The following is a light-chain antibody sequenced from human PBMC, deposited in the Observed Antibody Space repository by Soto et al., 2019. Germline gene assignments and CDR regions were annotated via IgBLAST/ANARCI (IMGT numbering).Light chain of an antibody. CDR1: QNIGNY. V-gene: IGKV1-39*01. J-gene: IGKJ1*01. CDR3: QQSHTSPRT. CDR2: AAS. Sequence: DIQMTQSPSSLSASIGDRVTIACRASQNIGNYLNWFQQKPGKAPKLLVYAASTLQSGFPSRFTGSGSGTDFSLTISSLQPEDFATYFCQQSHTSPRTFGPGTRVEI.